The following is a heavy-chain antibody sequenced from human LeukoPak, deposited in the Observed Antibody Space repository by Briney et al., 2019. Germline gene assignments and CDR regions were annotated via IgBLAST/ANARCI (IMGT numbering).Heavy chain of an antibody. D-gene: IGHD3-22*01. Sequence: ASVKVSCKASGYKFTNYGITWVRQAPGQGLEWMGWISPYNGNTNYAQKFQGRVTLTTDTSTSSAYIDLRSLRSDDTAVYYCARSGSTGYSLDYWGQGTLVTVSS. CDR1: GYKFTNYG. CDR3: ARSGSTGYSLDY. V-gene: IGHV1-18*01. J-gene: IGHJ4*02. CDR2: ISPYNGNT.